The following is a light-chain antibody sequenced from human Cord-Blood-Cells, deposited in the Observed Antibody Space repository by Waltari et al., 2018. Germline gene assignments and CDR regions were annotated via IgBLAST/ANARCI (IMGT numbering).Light chain of an antibody. V-gene: IGLV1-44*01. CDR1: CSSIGMNT. CDR2: RNN. CDR3: AAWDDSLNGPV. Sequence: QSVLTQPPSASGPPGQRVPTPCSGRCSSIGMNTVTWYQQLPGTAPKLLIYRNNQRPSGVPDRFSGSKSGTSASLAISGLQAEDEADYYCAAWDDSLNGPVFGTGTKVTVL. J-gene: IGLJ1*01.